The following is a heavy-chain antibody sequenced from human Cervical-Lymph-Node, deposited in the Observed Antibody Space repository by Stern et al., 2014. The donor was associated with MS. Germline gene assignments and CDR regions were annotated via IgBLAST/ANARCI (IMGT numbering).Heavy chain of an antibody. CDR2: MNPNRGNT. D-gene: IGHD1/OR15-1a*01. V-gene: IGHV1-8*01. CDR3: ASAIKGTYDGFDI. J-gene: IGHJ3*02. Sequence: QMQLVQSGAEVKKPGASVKVSCKASGYTITSYDINWVRQATGQGLEWMGWMNPNRGNTGYAQKFQGRVIMTRDTSTGTSYMELSRLTSEDTAVYYCASAIKGTYDGFDIWGQGTMVTVS. CDR1: GYTITSYD.